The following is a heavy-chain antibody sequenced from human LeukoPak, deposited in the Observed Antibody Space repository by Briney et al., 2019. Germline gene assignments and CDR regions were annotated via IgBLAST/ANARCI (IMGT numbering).Heavy chain of an antibody. CDR1: GYSFTSYS. CDR2: IYPGDSDT. Sequence: HGESLKISCKGSGYSFTSYSIGWVRQMPGKGLEWMGIIYPGDSDTRYSPSFQGQVTISADKSISTAYLQWSSLKASDTAMYYCARNKRYSSSWYPFDYWGQGTLVTVSS. CDR3: ARNKRYSSSWYPFDY. V-gene: IGHV5-51*01. D-gene: IGHD6-13*01. J-gene: IGHJ4*02.